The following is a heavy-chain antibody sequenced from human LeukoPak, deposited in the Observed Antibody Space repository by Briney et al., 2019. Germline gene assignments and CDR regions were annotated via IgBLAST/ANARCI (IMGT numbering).Heavy chain of an antibody. CDR1: GFTFSSHD. Sequence: GGSLRLSCLGSGFTFSSHDMDWVRQAPGKGLEWVSSVSSSSYYIYYADSVKGRFTISRDNAQNSVYLQMNSLRAEDTAVYYCATTPAETNGVHFDYWGQGTLVTVSS. CDR2: VSSSSYYI. J-gene: IGHJ4*02. V-gene: IGHV3-21*01. CDR3: ATTPAETNGVHFDY. D-gene: IGHD2-8*01.